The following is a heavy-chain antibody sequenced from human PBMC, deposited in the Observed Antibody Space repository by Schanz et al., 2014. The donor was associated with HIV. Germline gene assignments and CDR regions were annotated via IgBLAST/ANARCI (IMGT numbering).Heavy chain of an antibody. Sequence: QEQLVESGGGVVQPGRSLRLSCVASGFNFNSYGMHWVRQAPGKGLEWVAVISHNGNNDYYAESVNGRFTISRDNSKNTLYLQMTTLRTEDTAVYYCAKPEYDSSGNSQSHFDYWGQGTLVTVSS. J-gene: IGHJ4*02. V-gene: IGHV3-30*18. CDR3: AKPEYDSSGNSQSHFDY. CDR2: ISHNGNND. D-gene: IGHD3-22*01. CDR1: GFNFNSYG.